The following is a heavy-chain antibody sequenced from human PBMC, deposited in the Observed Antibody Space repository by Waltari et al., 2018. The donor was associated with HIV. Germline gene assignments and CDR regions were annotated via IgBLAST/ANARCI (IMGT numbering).Heavy chain of an antibody. CDR3: ARVKGGYYVFDH. CDR1: GFTFSSHG. D-gene: IGHD3-10*02. J-gene: IGHJ4*02. V-gene: IGHV3-33*08. CDR2: IWSDGSKK. Sequence: QVQLVESGGNMVQPGTSLRPSCAATGFTFSSHGMHWVRQAPGRGLDWVAVIWSDGSKKYYAESVKGRFTISRDNSKNTLYLQMYTLRVEDTAVYYCARVKGGYYVFDHWGQGTLVTVSS.